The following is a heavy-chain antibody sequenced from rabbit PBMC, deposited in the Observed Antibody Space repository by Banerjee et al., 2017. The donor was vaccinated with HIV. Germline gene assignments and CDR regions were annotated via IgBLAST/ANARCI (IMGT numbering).Heavy chain of an antibody. CDR2: IYTGDGYT. CDR3: ARARSAGYGYATHFRLEL. CDR1: GFSFSSGYD. J-gene: IGHJ6*01. D-gene: IGHD6-1*01. Sequence: QSLEESGGDLVKPGASLTLTCTASGFSFSSGYDMCWVRQAPRKGLEWIACIYTGDGYTHYANWAKGQFTISKTSSTTVTLQMTSLTAADTATYFCARARSAGYGYATHFRLELWGPGTLVSVS. V-gene: IGHV1S40*01.